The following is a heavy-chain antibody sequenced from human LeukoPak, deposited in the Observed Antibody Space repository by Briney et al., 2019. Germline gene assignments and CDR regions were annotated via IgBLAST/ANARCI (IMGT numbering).Heavy chain of an antibody. CDR1: GYTFTSYG. J-gene: IGHJ4*02. V-gene: IGHV1-18*01. D-gene: IGHD2-2*01. Sequence: ASVKVSCKASGYTFTSYGFSWVRQAPGQGLECMGWISGYNGNTDYAQKFQGGVTMTTDKSSSTAYMELRSLRPDDTAVYYCAREVYCSSTSCAYYFDYWGQGTLVTVSS. CDR2: ISGYNGNT. CDR3: AREVYCSSTSCAYYFDY.